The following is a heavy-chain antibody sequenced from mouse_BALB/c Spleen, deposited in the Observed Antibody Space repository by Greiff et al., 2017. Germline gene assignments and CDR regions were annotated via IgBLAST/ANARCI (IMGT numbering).Heavy chain of an antibody. V-gene: IGHV3-6*02. CDR2: ISYDGSN. CDR3: ARESRYEAY. CDR1: GYSITSGYY. D-gene: IGHD2-14*01. Sequence: EVKLVESGPGLVKPSQSLSLTCSVTGYSITSGYYWNWIRQFPGNKLEWMGYISYDGSNNYNPSLKNRISITRDTSKNQFFLKLNSVTTEDTATYYCARESRYEAYWGQGTLVTVSA. J-gene: IGHJ3*01.